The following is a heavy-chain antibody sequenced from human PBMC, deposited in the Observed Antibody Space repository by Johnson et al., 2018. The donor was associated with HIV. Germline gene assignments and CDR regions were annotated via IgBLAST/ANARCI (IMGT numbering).Heavy chain of an antibody. CDR3: ARGTRLGSPSNLDSFEI. Sequence: QVQLVESGGGVVQPGRSLRLSCAASGFTFSSYAMHWVRQAPGKGLEWVAVISYDGSNKYYADSVKGRFTISRDNSKNTLYLQMNSLRAEDTALYYCARGTRLGSPSNLDSFEIWGQGTMVTVSS. CDR1: GFTFSSYA. J-gene: IGHJ3*02. CDR2: ISYDGSNK. D-gene: IGHD1-7*01. V-gene: IGHV3-30-3*01.